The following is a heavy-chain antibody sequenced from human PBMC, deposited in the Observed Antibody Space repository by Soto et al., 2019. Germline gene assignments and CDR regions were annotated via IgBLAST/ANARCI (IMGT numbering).Heavy chain of an antibody. CDR3: ARAMVRENYYYYYMDV. D-gene: IGHD3-10*01. CDR2: MNPNSGNT. J-gene: IGHJ6*03. Sequence: ASVKVSCKASGYTFTSYDINWVRQATGQGLEWMGWMNPNSGNTGYAQKFQGRVTMTRNTSISTAYMELSSLRSEDTAVYYCARAMVRENYYYYYMDVWGKGTTVTVSS. V-gene: IGHV1-8*01. CDR1: GYTFTSYD.